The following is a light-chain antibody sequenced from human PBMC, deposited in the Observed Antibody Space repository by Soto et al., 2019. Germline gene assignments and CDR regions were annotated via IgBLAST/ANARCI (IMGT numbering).Light chain of an antibody. J-gene: IGKJ5*01. CDR1: QSVASN. CDR2: GAS. V-gene: IGKV3-15*01. Sequence: EIVMTQSPSTLSVSPLESVTLSCRASQSVASNLAWYQQRPGQAPSLLIYGASTRAPGIPARFSGSGSGTDFTLTISSLQSEDFAVYHCQHYNNWPITFGQGTRLEIK. CDR3: QHYNNWPIT.